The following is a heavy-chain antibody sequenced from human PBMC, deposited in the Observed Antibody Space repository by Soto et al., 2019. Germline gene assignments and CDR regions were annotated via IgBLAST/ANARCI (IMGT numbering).Heavy chain of an antibody. Sequence: GELQQWGTGLLQPSETLSLNCSVYGGSSRASHWSWIRQSPGEGLEWIGEFSYSGSLNYNPSLKGRVAVSLDTSTNHFSLTMTSVTAADTAVYFCAGGPRYWSFALWGRGTLVTVS. D-gene: IGHD1-20*01. V-gene: IGHV4-34*01. J-gene: IGHJ2*01. CDR1: GGSSRASH. CDR2: FSYSGSL. CDR3: AGGPRYWSFAL.